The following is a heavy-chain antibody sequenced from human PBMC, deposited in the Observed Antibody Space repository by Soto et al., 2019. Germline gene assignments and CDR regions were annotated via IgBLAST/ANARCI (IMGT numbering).Heavy chain of an antibody. D-gene: IGHD1-1*01. V-gene: IGHV4-31*03. CDR3: ARDPGGGYYYYGMDV. Sequence: QVQLQESGPGLVKPSQTLSLTCTVSAGSISSGRYYWSWIRQHPGKGLEWIGYISYSGSTYYNPSLKSRVTMSVETSKNQFSLKLSSVTAADTAVYYCARDPGGGYYYYGMDVWGQGTTVTVSS. CDR1: AGSISSGRYY. CDR2: ISYSGST. J-gene: IGHJ6*02.